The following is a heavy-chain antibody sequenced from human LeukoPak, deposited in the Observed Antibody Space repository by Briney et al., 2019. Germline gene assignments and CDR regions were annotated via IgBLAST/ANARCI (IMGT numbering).Heavy chain of an antibody. J-gene: IGHJ4*02. V-gene: IGHV3-30*18. CDR2: ISFDGIYK. CDR3: AKDALWGSYGSGSYLDY. Sequence: GGSLRLSCAASGFTFSTYGMHWVRQAPGKGLEWVAVISFDGIYKFYSDSVKGRFSISRDNSNNTLSLQMNSLRADDTAVYSCAKDALWGSYGSGSYLDYWGQGTLVTVSS. CDR1: GFTFSTYG. D-gene: IGHD3-10*01.